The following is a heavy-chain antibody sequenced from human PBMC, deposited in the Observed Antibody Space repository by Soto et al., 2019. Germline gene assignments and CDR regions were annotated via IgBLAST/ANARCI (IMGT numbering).Heavy chain of an antibody. Sequence: ASETLSLTCTVSGGSISSSSYYWGWIRQPPGKGLEWIGSIYYSGSTYYNPSLKSRVTISVDTSKNQFSLKLSSVTAADTAVYYCARHGEYCTNGVCYPRVYYYMDVWGKGTTVTVSS. V-gene: IGHV4-39*01. CDR1: GGSISSSSYY. J-gene: IGHJ6*03. CDR3: ARHGEYCTNGVCYPRVYYYMDV. CDR2: IYYSGST. D-gene: IGHD2-8*01.